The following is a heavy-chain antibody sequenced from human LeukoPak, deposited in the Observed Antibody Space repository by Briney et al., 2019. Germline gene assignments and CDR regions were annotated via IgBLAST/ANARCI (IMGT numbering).Heavy chain of an antibody. CDR3: ARESSMTTVTTCFHYGMDV. V-gene: IGHV4-39*07. CDR2: LYYSGST. CDR1: GDSISTSGYY. J-gene: IGHJ6*02. Sequence: PSETLSLTCTDSGDSISTSGYYWGWIRQPPGKGLESIGSLYYSGSTYYNPSLMSRVSISVDTSKNQFSLKLSSMTAADTAVYYCARESSMTTVTTCFHYGMDVWGQGTTVTVSS. D-gene: IGHD4-17*01.